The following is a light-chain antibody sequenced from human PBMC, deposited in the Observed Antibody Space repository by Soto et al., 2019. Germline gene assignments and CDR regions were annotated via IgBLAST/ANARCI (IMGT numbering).Light chain of an antibody. CDR2: GAS. J-gene: IGKJ1*01. CDR3: HQYGTSPWT. CDR1: ETVTSDY. V-gene: IGKV3-20*01. Sequence: VLTQSPATLSLSPGERATLSCRASETVTSDYLAWYQQKPGQAPRLLFYGASRRAAGIPDRFSGSGSGTDFTLIISRLEPEDFVVYYCHQYGTSPWTFGQGTKVDNK.